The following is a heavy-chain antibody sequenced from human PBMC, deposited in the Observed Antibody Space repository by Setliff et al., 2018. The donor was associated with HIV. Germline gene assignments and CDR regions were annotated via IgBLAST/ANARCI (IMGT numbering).Heavy chain of an antibody. CDR1: GVSTSSTSHY. J-gene: IGHJ3*02. CDR3: ARPTTGVGGGAAFDI. V-gene: IGHV4-39*02. CDR2: IFYTGST. Sequence: PSETLSLTCTVSGVSTSSTSHYWGWIRQPPGKGLEWIGYIFYTGSTYYSPSLKSRVTISVDTSKNHFSLKLNSVTAADTAVYFCARPTTGVGGGAAFDIWGQGTMVTVS. D-gene: IGHD2-8*01.